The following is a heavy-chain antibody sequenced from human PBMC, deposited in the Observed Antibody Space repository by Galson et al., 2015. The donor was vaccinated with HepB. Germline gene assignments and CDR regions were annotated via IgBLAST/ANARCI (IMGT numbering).Heavy chain of an antibody. CDR2: IEEVGSEP. V-gene: IGHV3-7*01. J-gene: IGHJ4*01. Sequence: SLRLSCAVSGFTISTYWMSWVRQAPGKGLEWVANIEEVGSEPLYVDSVKGRFTISRDSAKTSLYLEMNNLRVEDTAVYYCAGGGGWTLEHWGHGTLVTVSS. CDR1: GFTISTYW. D-gene: IGHD6-19*01. CDR3: AGGGGWTLEH.